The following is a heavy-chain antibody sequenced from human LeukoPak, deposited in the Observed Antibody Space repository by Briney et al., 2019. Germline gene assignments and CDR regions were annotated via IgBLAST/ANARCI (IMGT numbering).Heavy chain of an antibody. CDR2: IYYSGST. D-gene: IGHD2-2*01. J-gene: IGHJ5*02. CDR3: ARDTKYQLPYGWFDP. CDR1: GGSISSGDYY. Sequence: SETLSLTCTVSGGSISSGDYYWSWIRQPPGKGLEWIGYIYYSGSTYYNPSLKSRVTISVVTSKNQFSLKLSSVTAADTAVYYCARDTKYQLPYGWFDPWGQGTLVTVSS. V-gene: IGHV4-30-4*01.